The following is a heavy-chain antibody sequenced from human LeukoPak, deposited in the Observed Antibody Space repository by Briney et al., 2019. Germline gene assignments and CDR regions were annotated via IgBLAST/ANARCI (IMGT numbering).Heavy chain of an antibody. CDR2: IRSYNVNT. Sequence: ASVKGSSKASRYTFTSYGISWVRQAPRQGLEWMGWIRSYNVNTKYAPKLQGRATMPTDTSTRTAYMELRSLRSDDTAVYYCARGATTGVYLDHWGQGTLGTVSS. CDR3: ARGATTGVYLDH. V-gene: IGHV1-18*01. D-gene: IGHD1-1*01. CDR1: RYTFTSYG. J-gene: IGHJ4*02.